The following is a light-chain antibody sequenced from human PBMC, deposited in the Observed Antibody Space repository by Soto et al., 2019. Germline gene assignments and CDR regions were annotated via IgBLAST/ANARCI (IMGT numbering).Light chain of an antibody. CDR1: SSDVGGYNY. CDR3: SSYTSTSTYV. CDR2: DVS. Sequence: QSALTQPASMSGSPGQSVAISCTGTSSDVGGYNYVSWYQQHPGKAPKLMIQDVSNRPSGVSDRFSGSKSGNTASLTISGLQAEDEADYYCSSYTSTSTYVFGSGTELTVL. V-gene: IGLV2-14*01. J-gene: IGLJ1*01.